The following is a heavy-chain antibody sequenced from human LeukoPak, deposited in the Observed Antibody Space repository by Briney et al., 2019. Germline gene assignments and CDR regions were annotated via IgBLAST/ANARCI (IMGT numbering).Heavy chain of an antibody. CDR3: ASSPGGYCSSTSCYRLAYYFDY. Sequence: SVKVSCKASGGTFSSYAISWVRQAPGQGLEWMGGIIPIFGTANYAQKFQGRVTITADESTSTAYMELSSLRSEDTAVYYCASSPGGYCSSTSCYRLAYYFDYWGQGTLVTVSS. CDR2: IIPIFGTA. J-gene: IGHJ4*02. V-gene: IGHV1-69*13. CDR1: GGTFSSYA. D-gene: IGHD2-2*01.